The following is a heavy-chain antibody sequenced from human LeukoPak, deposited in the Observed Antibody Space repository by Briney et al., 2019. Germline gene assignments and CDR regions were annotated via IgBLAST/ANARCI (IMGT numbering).Heavy chain of an antibody. CDR2: INPNSGGT. CDR1: GYTFAGYY. V-gene: IGHV1-2*02. CDR3: ARSIAVAGRGWYFDL. D-gene: IGHD6-19*01. Sequence: ASVKVSCKASGYTFAGYYMHWVRQASGQGLEWMGWINPNSGGTNYAQKFQGRVSMTRDTSISTAYMELSRLRSDDTAVYYCARSIAVAGRGWYFDLWGRGTLVTVSS. J-gene: IGHJ2*01.